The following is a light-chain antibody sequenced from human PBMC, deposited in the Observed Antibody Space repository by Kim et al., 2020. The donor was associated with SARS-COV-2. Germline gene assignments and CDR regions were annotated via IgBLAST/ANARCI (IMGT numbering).Light chain of an antibody. CDR3: SSWDDSLSGREI. CDR2: RNN. Sequence: QSVLTQPPSVSGTPGQRVTLSCSGNNSNIGSNYVYWYQQLPGTAPKLLIFRNNERPSGVPDRFSGSKSGTSASLAISGLRSEDEADYYCSSWDDSLSGREIFGGGTQLTVL. V-gene: IGLV1-47*01. J-gene: IGLJ2*01. CDR1: NSNIGSNY.